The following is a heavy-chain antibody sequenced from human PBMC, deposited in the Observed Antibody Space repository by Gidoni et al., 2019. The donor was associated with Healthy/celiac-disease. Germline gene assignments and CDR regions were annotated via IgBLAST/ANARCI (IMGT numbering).Heavy chain of an antibody. J-gene: IGHJ4*02. D-gene: IGHD3-22*01. CDR1: GDTFSSYS. CDR2: ISSSRRYI. V-gene: IGHV3-21*01. CDR3: ARGGYPYYFDY. Sequence: EVQLVESEGGLVTPGGSLRLSCAASGDTFSSYSMNWGRQAPGKGLEWVSSISSSRRYIYYADAVKGRFTISRDNATTSLYLHMNSLRAEDTAVYYCARGGYPYYFDYWGQGTLVTVSS.